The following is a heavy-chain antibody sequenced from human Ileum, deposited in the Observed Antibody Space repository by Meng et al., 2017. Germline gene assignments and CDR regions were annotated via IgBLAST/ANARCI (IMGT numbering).Heavy chain of an antibody. V-gene: IGHV3-23*01. J-gene: IGHJ4*02. Sequence: GGSLRLSCAASGFTFSSYAMSWVRQAPGKGLEWISTISGAGVGTYYADAVEGRFTISRDNSRNTLFLQMHSLRAEDAAIYFCAKDRVTGSSDYFDFWGQGTVVTGSS. CDR3: AKDRVTGSSDYFDF. D-gene: IGHD1-26*01. CDR2: ISGAGVGT. CDR1: GFTFSSYA.